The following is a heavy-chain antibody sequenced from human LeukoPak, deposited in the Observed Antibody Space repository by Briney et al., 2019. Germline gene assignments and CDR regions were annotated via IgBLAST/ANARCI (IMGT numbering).Heavy chain of an antibody. CDR3: VDLGSTVGY. CDR1: GFTFSDYA. V-gene: IGHV3-30*07. Sequence: GGSLRLSCAASGFTFSDYAMHWVRQAPGKGLEWVAIISYDGSNKYFADSVKGRFTISRDNSKNTLYLQMNSLKTADTAVYYCVDLGSTVGYWGQGTLVTVSS. D-gene: IGHD4-23*01. J-gene: IGHJ4*02. CDR2: ISYDGSNK.